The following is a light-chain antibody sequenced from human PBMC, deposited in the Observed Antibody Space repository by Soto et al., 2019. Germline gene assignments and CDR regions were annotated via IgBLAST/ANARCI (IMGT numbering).Light chain of an antibody. J-gene: IGKJ3*01. Sequence: EIVLTQSPGTLSLSPGERATLSCRASQSVARSYLAWYQQTPGQAPRLLIYGASSRATGIPDRFSGSGSGTDFTLTISRLEPEDFAVYYCQQYGTSPFTFGPGTKVDIK. CDR1: QSVARSY. CDR3: QQYGTSPFT. V-gene: IGKV3-20*01. CDR2: GAS.